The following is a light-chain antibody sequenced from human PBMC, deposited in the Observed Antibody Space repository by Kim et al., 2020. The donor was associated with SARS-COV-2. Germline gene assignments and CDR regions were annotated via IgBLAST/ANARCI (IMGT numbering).Light chain of an antibody. CDR1: KLGAKY. CDR2: QDS. V-gene: IGLV3-1*01. Sequence: SYELTQPPSVSVSPGQTASITCSGDKLGAKYACWYQQKPGQSPVLVIYQDSKRPSGIPERSSGSNSGNTATLTISGTQAMDEADYYCQAWDNSAVVFGGGTQLTVL. J-gene: IGLJ2*01. CDR3: QAWDNSAVV.